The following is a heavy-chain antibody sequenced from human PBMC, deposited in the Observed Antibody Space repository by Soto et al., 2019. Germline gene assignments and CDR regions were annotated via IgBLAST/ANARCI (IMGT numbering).Heavy chain of an antibody. CDR2: INAVNGNT. D-gene: IGHD2-15*01. V-gene: IGHV1-3*01. CDR3: ARDLGGWPDY. Sequence: GASVKVSCKTSGYTFSSFGISCVRQAPGQRLEWMGWINAVNGNTKYSQKFQGRVTITRDTSASTAYMELSSLRSEDTAVYYCARDLGGWPDYWGQGTLVTVSS. J-gene: IGHJ4*02. CDR1: GYTFSSFG.